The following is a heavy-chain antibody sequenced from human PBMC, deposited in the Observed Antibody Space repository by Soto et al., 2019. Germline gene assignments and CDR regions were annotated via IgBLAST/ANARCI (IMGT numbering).Heavy chain of an antibody. CDR1: GFTFSNYA. CDR3: ARTRNYIVATPPDY. J-gene: IGHJ4*02. D-gene: IGHD5-12*01. V-gene: IGHV3-30-3*01. Sequence: QVQLVESGGGVVQPGKSLRLSCAASGFTFSNYALHWVRQALGKGLEWVAVISHDETTKYYVDSVKGRFTISRDNSKNTLYLQMNSLRVEDTAVYYCARTRNYIVATPPDYWGQGTLVTVSS. CDR2: ISHDETTK.